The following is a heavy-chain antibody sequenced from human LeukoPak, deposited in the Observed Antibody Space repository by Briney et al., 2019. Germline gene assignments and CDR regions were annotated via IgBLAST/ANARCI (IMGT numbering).Heavy chain of an antibody. CDR2: IYSGGST. V-gene: IGHV3-53*01. CDR1: GFTVSSNY. CDR3: CGQAMVGNAFDI. D-gene: IGHD5-18*01. J-gene: IGHJ3*02. Sequence: GGSLRLSCAASGFTVSSNYMSWVRQAPGKGLEWVAVIYSGGSTYYADYVKGRFTISRDNSKNKLYLQMNNLRAEETAAYYCCGQAMVGNAFDIWGQGTMVTVSS.